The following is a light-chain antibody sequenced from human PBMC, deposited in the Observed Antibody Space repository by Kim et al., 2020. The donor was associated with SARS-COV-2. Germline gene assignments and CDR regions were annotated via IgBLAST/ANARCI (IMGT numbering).Light chain of an antibody. CDR3: QSYDSINHELV. CDR2: EDN. J-gene: IGLJ3*02. Sequence: VTISCTRSSGSIASNYVQWYQQRPGSAPTTVIYEDNQRASGVPDRFSGSIDSSSNSASLTISGLETEDEADYYCQSYDSINHELVFGGGTKVTVL. V-gene: IGLV6-57*03. CDR1: SGSIASNY.